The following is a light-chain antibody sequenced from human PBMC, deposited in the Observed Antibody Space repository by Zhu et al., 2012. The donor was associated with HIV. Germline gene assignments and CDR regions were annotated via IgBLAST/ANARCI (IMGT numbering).Light chain of an antibody. J-gene: IGKJ4*01. Sequence: IWMTHSPSFLSASVGDRVTITCRASQDISIYLAWYQQKPGKAPKLLIYPASALQSGVPSRFSGSRSGTEFTLTISSLQPEDFGTYYCQQFNTYPLTFGGGTKVEIK. CDR3: QQFNTYPLT. CDR1: QDISIY. V-gene: IGKV1-9*01. CDR2: PAS.